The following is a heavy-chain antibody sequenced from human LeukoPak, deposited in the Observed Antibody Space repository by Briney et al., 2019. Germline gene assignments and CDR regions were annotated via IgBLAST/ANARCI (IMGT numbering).Heavy chain of an antibody. CDR2: ISSSGSTI. V-gene: IGHV3-48*03. Sequence: GSLRLSCAASGFTFSSYEMNWVRQAPGKGLEWVSYISSSGSTIYYADSVKGRFTISRDNAKNSLYLQMNSLRAEDTAVYYCAREGVEAVAGGFDYWGQGALVTVSS. D-gene: IGHD6-19*01. CDR1: GFTFSSYE. J-gene: IGHJ4*02. CDR3: AREGVEAVAGGFDY.